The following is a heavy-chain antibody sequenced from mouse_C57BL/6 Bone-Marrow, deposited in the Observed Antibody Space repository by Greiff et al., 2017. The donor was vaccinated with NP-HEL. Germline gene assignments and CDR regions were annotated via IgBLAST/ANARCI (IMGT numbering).Heavy chain of an antibody. D-gene: IGHD1-1*01. CDR2: ISSGSSTI. CDR1: GFTFSDYG. Sequence: EVQGVESGGGLVKPGGSLKLSCAASGFTFSDYGMHWVRQAPEKGLEWVAYISSGSSTIYSADTVKGRFTISRDNAKNTLCLQMTSLRSEETAMYYCARNKAPIYYYGSNWFAYWGQGTLVTVSA. V-gene: IGHV5-17*01. J-gene: IGHJ3*01. CDR3: ARNKAPIYYYGSNWFAY.